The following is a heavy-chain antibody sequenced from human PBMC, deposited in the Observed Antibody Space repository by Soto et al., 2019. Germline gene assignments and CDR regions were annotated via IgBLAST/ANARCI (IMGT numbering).Heavy chain of an antibody. CDR2: IGTAGDT. CDR1: GFTFSSYD. D-gene: IGHD2-15*01. CDR3: ARASCSGGSCYHDY. V-gene: IGHV3-13*01. J-gene: IGHJ4*02. Sequence: GGSLRLSCAASGFTFSSYDMHWVRQATGKGLEWVSAIGTAGDTYYPGSVKGRFTISRENAKNSLYLQMNSLRAGDTAVYYCARASCSGGSCYHDYWGQGTLVTVSS.